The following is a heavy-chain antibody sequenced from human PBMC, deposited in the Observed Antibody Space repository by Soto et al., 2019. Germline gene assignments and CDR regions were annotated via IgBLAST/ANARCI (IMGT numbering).Heavy chain of an antibody. D-gene: IGHD2-2*02. V-gene: IGHV1-2*02. CDR1: GYTFTGYY. Sequence: ASVKVSCKASGYTFTGYYMHWVRQAPGQGLEWMGWINPNSGGTNYAQKFQGRVTMTRDTSISTAYMELSRLRSDDTAVYYCARTIVVVPAAIPGGGRYYYYYGMDLWGQGTTVTVSS. J-gene: IGHJ6*02. CDR2: INPNSGGT. CDR3: ARTIVVVPAAIPGGGRYYYYYGMDL.